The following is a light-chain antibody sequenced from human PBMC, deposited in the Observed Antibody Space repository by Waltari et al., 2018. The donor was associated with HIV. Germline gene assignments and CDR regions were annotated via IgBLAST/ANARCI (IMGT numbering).Light chain of an antibody. Sequence: QSVLTQQPSASGTPGQRVTISRSGSSSNIGRHDVYWYQHLPGQAPKLLIYRNNQRPSGVPDRFSGSKSGTSASLAISGLRSEDEADYYCATWNDSLSGYVFGTGTKVTV. CDR3: ATWNDSLSGYV. J-gene: IGLJ1*01. CDR1: SSNIGRHD. V-gene: IGLV1-47*01. CDR2: RNN.